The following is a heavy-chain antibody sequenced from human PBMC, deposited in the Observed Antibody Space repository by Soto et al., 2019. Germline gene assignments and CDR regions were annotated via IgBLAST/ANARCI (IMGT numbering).Heavy chain of an antibody. CDR2: ISRSGGTI. Sequence: ETQLVDSGGGSVQPGGSLRLSCAASGFTFSSYEMNWVRQAPGKGLEWVSYISRSGGTIFYADSVKGRFTISRDNARNALSLQMNSLRAEDTAVYYCARGLRGELSPGGIDQFDHWGHGTLVTVSS. CDR3: ARGLRGELSPGGIDQFDH. V-gene: IGHV3-48*03. CDR1: GFTFSSYE. D-gene: IGHD3-10*01. J-gene: IGHJ4*01.